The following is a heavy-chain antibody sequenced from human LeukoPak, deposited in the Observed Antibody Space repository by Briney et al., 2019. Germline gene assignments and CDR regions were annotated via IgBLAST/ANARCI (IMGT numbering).Heavy chain of an antibody. J-gene: IGHJ4*02. CDR1: GGSIIGSDW. CDR2: TRDDGYT. V-gene: IGHV4-4*02. CDR3: AQSTASYRAHGY. D-gene: IGHD2/OR15-2a*01. Sequence: SETLSLTCAVSGGSIIGSDWWSWVRPPPGKGLEWIGETRDDGYTNYNPSLKIQVTISVDRSKYQFSLNLNSVTAADTAVYYCAQSTASYRAHGYWGQGILVTVSS.